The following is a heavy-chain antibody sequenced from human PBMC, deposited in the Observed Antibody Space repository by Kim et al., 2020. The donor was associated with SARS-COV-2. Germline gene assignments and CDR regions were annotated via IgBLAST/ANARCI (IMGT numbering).Heavy chain of an antibody. CDR1: GGTFSSYA. CDR3: ARQNYYDSSGTTHFDY. V-gene: IGHV1-69*13. CDR2: IIPIFGTA. J-gene: IGHJ4*02. Sequence: SVKVSCKASGGTFSSYAISWVRQAPGQGLEWMGGIIPIFGTANYAQKFQGRVTITADESTSTAYMELSSLRSEDTAVYYCARQNYYDSSGTTHFDYWGQGTLVTVSS. D-gene: IGHD3-22*01.